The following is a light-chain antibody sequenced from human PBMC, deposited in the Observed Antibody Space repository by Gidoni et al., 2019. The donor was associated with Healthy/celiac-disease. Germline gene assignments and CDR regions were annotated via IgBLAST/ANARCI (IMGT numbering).Light chain of an antibody. V-gene: IGKV1-13*02. J-gene: IGKJ4*01. CDR3: QQFNSYPPSLT. CDR1: QGISSA. CDR2: DAS. Sequence: AIQLTQSPSSLSASVGDRVTITCRASQGISSALAWYQQKPGKAPKLLIYDASSLESGVPSRFSGSGSGTDFTLTISSLQPEDFATYYCQQFNSYPPSLTFDGGTKVEIK.